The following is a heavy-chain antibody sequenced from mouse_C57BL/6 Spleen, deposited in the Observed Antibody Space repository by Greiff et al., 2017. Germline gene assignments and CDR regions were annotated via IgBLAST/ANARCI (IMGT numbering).Heavy chain of an antibody. CDR1: GYTFTSYW. Sequence: QVQLQQPGAELVKPGASVKLSCKASGYTFTSYWMHWVKQRPGQGLEWIGMIHPNSGSTNYNEKFKSKATLTVDKSSSTAYMQLSSLTSEDSAVYYCARPTVVAPNAMDYWGQGTSVTVSS. CDR3: ARPTVVAPNAMDY. V-gene: IGHV1-64*01. J-gene: IGHJ4*01. CDR2: IHPNSGST. D-gene: IGHD1-1*01.